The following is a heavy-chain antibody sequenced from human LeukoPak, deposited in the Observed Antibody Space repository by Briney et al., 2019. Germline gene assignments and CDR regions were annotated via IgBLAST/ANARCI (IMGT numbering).Heavy chain of an antibody. CDR1: GYSFTNYW. CDR3: ARRYGGSDLHAFDI. D-gene: IGHD5-12*01. V-gene: IGHV5-10-1*01. J-gene: IGHJ3*02. Sequence: GESLKISCKCSGYSFTNYWINWVRQMPGKGLELMGRIDPGDFYADYSPSFRGHVTISADKSINTAYLQWSGLKASDTAMYYCARRYGGSDLHAFDIWGQGTLVTVSS. CDR2: IDPGDFYA.